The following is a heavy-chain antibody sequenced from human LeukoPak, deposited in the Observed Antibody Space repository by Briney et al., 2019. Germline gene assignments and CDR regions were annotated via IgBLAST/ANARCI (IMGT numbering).Heavy chain of an antibody. J-gene: IGHJ5*02. CDR3: ARHSGLRSPFDP. D-gene: IGHD3-3*01. Sequence: SETLSLTCTVSGGSISSSSYYRGWIRQPPAKGLEWIGSIYYSGSTYYNPSLKSRITISVDMSKNQFSLKLSSVTAADTALYYCARHSGLRSPFDPWGQGTLVTVTS. CDR1: GGSISSSSYY. CDR2: IYYSGST. V-gene: IGHV4-39*01.